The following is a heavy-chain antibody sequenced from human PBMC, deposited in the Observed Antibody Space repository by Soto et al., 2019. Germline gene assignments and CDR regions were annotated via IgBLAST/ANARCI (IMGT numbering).Heavy chain of an antibody. Sequence: ASVKVSCKTSGYTFTAYYLHWVRQAPGQGLEWMGWIYPNSGATNYAQKFQGRVTMTTDTSIRTVYMELSRLRSDDTAVYYCARDSHYDILTGYSRNACDMRGPGTMDTVS. D-gene: IGHD3-9*01. J-gene: IGHJ3*02. CDR3: ARDSHYDILTGYSRNACDM. CDR2: IYPNSGAT. V-gene: IGHV1-2*02. CDR1: GYTFTAYY.